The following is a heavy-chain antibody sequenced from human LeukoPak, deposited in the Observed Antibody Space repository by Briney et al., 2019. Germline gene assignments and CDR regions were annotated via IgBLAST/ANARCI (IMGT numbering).Heavy chain of an antibody. CDR3: ARATVAGRRFDY. J-gene: IGHJ4*02. CDR2: IYYSGSA. V-gene: IGHV4-61*01. CDR1: GGSVSSGSYY. D-gene: IGHD6-19*01. Sequence: SETLSFTCTVSGGSVSSGSYYWSWIRQPPGKGLEWIGYIYYSGSANYNPSLKSRVTISVDMSKNQFSLKLSSVTAADTAVYYCARATVAGRRFDYWGQGTLVTVSS.